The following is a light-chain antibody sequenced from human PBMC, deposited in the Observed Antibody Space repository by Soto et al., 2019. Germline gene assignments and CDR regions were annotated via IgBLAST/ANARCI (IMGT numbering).Light chain of an antibody. CDR2: EVS. V-gene: IGLV2-8*01. J-gene: IGLJ2*01. Sequence: QSVLTQPPSASGSPGQSVTISCTGTSSDVGGYNYVSWYQQHPGKAPKLMIYEVSKRPSGVPDRFSGSKSGNTASLTVSGLQAEDEADYYCSSYAGSQNFVFGGGTKLTVL. CDR1: SSDVGGYNY. CDR3: SSYAGSQNFV.